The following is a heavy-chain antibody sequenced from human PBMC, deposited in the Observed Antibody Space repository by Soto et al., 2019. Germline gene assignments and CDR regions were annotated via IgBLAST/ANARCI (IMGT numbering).Heavy chain of an antibody. V-gene: IGHV3-33*01. J-gene: IGHJ4*02. Sequence: ESGGGVVQPGRSLRLSCAASGFTFSSYGMHWVRQAPGKGLEWVAVIWYDGSNKYYADSVKGRFTISRDNSKNTLYLQMNSLRAEDTAVYYCARGPYYYDSSGYYDGDYFDYWGQGTLVTVSS. CDR3: ARGPYYYDSSGYYDGDYFDY. D-gene: IGHD3-22*01. CDR2: IWYDGSNK. CDR1: GFTFSSYG.